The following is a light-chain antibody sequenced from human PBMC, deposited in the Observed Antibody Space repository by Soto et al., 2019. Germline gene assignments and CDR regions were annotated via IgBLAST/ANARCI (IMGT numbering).Light chain of an antibody. V-gene: IGLV2-14*01. Sequence: QSVLTQPASVSGSPGQSITISCTGTSSDVGGYNYVSWYQQHPGKAPKPMIYEVSNRPSGVSNRFSGSKSGNTASLTISGLQAEDEADYYCFSYAGDSVFVFGTGTKVTVL. CDR3: FSYAGDSVFV. J-gene: IGLJ1*01. CDR2: EVS. CDR1: SSDVGGYNY.